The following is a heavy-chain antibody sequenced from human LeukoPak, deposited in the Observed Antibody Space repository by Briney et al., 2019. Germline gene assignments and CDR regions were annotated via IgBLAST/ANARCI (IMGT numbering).Heavy chain of an antibody. CDR2: INHSGST. CDR3: ARGGPWIQLWGSYYFDY. Sequence: PSETLSLTCAVYGGSFSGYYWSWIRQPPGKGLEWIGEINHSGSTNYNPSLKSRVTISVDTSKNQFSLKLSSVTAADTAVYYCARGGPWIQLWGSYYFDYWGQGTLVTVSS. J-gene: IGHJ4*02. CDR1: GGSFSGYY. D-gene: IGHD5-18*01. V-gene: IGHV4-34*01.